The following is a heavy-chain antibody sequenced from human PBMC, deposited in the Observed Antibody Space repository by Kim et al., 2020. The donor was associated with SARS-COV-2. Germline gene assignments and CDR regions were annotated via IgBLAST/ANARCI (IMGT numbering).Heavy chain of an antibody. J-gene: IGHJ4*02. Sequence: YTSGGTNYNPSLQSRVTMSVDMSKNPFSLKLSSVTAADTAVYYCASALGRWGQGTLVTVSS. V-gene: IGHV4-4*07. D-gene: IGHD3-16*02. CDR2: YTSGGT. CDR3: ASALGR.